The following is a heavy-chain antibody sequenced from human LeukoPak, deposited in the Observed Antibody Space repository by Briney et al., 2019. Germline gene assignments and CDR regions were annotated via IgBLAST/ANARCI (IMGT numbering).Heavy chain of an antibody. CDR3: ARTPPYDTSTYSGDFDY. CDR2: VSSDGSHK. V-gene: IGHV3-33*05. CDR1: GFTFSSYG. Sequence: GGSLRLSCAAPGFTFSSYGMHWVRQAPGKGLEWVADVSSDGSHKHYADSVKGRFTVSRDNSQNTLYLQMNSLRAEDTAVYYCARTPPYDTSTYSGDFDYWGQGILVTVSS. J-gene: IGHJ4*02. D-gene: IGHD3-22*01.